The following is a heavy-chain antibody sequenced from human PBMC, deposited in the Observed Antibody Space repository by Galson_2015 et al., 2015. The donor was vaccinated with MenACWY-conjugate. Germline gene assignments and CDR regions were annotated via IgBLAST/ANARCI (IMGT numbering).Heavy chain of an antibody. V-gene: IGHV3-7*03. CDR1: GFTLRNCW. J-gene: IGHJ6*02. CDR3: ARGHYGMDV. CDR2: IKKDGSEK. Sequence: SLRLSCAASGFTLRNCWMTWVRQAPGTGLEWVASIKKDGSEKYYVDSVKGRFTISRDNAKNSLYLEMNSLRVEDTAVYSCARGHYGMDVWGQGTTVPASS.